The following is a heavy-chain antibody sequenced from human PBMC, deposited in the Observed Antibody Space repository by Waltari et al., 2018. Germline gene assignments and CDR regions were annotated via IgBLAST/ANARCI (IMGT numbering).Heavy chain of an antibody. J-gene: IGHJ3*02. V-gene: IGHV3-53*02. D-gene: IGHD5-18*01. CDR3: ARGLQLWATDAFDI. Sequence: EVQLVETGGGLIQPGGSLRLSCAASGFTVSSHYMSWVRQAPGKGLEWVSVIYSGGSTYYADSVKGRFTISRDNSKNTLYLQMNSLRAEDTAVYYCARGLQLWATDAFDIWGQGTMVTVSS. CDR2: IYSGGST. CDR1: GFTVSSHY.